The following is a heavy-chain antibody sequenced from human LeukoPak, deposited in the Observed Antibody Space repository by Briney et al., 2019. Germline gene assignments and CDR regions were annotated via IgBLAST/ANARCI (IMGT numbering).Heavy chain of an antibody. CDR1: GYTFTSYA. CDR2: INAGNGNT. Sequence: ASVMVSCTASGYTFTSYAMHWVRQAPGQRLEWMGWINAGNGNTKYSQKFQGRVTITRDTSASTAYMELSSLRSEDTAVYYCAREYIVVVPAAIRRYYYYGMDVWGQGTTVTVSS. V-gene: IGHV1-3*01. J-gene: IGHJ6*02. D-gene: IGHD2-2*02. CDR3: AREYIVVVPAAIRRYYYYGMDV.